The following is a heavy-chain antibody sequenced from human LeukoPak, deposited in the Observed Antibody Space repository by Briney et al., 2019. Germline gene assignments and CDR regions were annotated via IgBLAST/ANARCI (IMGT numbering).Heavy chain of an antibody. D-gene: IGHD3-10*01. Sequence: GGSLRLSCAASGFTFSAYAMAWVRQAPGKGLEWVSAISGSGGSTYYADSVKGRFTISRDNSKNTLYLQMNSLRAEDTAVYYCAKDALEYYYGSGSEFDYWGQGTLVTVSS. CDR2: ISGSGGST. J-gene: IGHJ4*02. V-gene: IGHV3-23*01. CDR3: AKDALEYYYGSGSEFDY. CDR1: GFTFSAYA.